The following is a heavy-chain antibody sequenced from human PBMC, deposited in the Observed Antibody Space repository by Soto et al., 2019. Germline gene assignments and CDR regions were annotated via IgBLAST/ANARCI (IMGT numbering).Heavy chain of an antibody. J-gene: IGHJ4*02. CDR1: GFTFSSYA. V-gene: IGHV3-30-3*01. CDR3: AREQWLAIYYFDY. CDR2: ISYDGSNK. D-gene: IGHD6-19*01. Sequence: PRLSCAASGFTFSSYAMHWVRQAPGKGLEWVAVISYDGSNKYYADSVKGRFTISRDNSKNTLYLQMNSLRAEDTAVYYCAREQWLAIYYFDYWGQGTLVTVSS.